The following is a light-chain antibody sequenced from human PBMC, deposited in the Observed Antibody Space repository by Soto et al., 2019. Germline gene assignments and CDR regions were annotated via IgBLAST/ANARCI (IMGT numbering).Light chain of an antibody. CDR3: SSYTSSYTYV. CDR1: SSDVGGYNF. CDR2: DVS. Sequence: QSVLTQPASVSGSPGQSVTISCAGTSSDVGGYNFVSWYQQHPGKAPQLMIYDVSSRPSGVSNRFSGSKSGNTASLTISGLQAEDEADYYCSSYTSSYTYVFGPGTKLTVL. V-gene: IGLV2-14*03. J-gene: IGLJ1*01.